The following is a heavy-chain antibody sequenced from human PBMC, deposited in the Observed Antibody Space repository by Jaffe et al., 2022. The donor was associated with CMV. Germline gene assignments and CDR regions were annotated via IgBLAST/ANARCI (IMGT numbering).Heavy chain of an antibody. CDR2: ISSSSSYI. CDR3: ARDDTDQLLYYYYMDV. D-gene: IGHD1-1*01. CDR1: GFTFSSYS. V-gene: IGHV3-21*01. Sequence: EVQLVESGGGLVKPGGSLRLSCAASGFTFSSYSMNWVRQAPGKGLEWVSSISSSSSYIYYADSVKGRFTISRDNAKNSLYLQMNSLRAEDTAVYYCARDDTDQLLYYYYMDVWGKGTTVTVSS. J-gene: IGHJ6*03.